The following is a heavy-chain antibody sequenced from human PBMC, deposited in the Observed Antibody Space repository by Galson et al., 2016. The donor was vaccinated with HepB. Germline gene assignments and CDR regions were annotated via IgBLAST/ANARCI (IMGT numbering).Heavy chain of an antibody. D-gene: IGHD6-19*01. Sequence: SVKVSCKAPGYTFTSYYMHWVRQAPGQGLEWMGIINPSGGSTSYAQKFQGRVTMTRDTSTSTVYMELSSLRSEDTAVYYCARGLRYSSGWYSVLFAFDIWGQGTMVTVAS. J-gene: IGHJ3*02. V-gene: IGHV1-46*03. CDR2: INPSGGST. CDR1: GYTFTSYY. CDR3: ARGLRYSSGWYSVLFAFDI.